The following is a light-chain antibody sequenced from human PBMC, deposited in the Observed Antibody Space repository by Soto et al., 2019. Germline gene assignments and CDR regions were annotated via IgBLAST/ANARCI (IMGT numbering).Light chain of an antibody. Sequence: QSALTQPASVSGSPGQSITISCAGTSSDIGSYDYVSWYQHYPGKAPKLMIYDVSIRPSGVSNRFSGSKSGNTASLTISGLQAEDEADYYCSSYTSGNSLSYVFGTGTKLTVL. V-gene: IGLV2-14*03. CDR2: DVS. CDR1: SSDIGSYDY. CDR3: SSYTSGNSLSYV. J-gene: IGLJ1*01.